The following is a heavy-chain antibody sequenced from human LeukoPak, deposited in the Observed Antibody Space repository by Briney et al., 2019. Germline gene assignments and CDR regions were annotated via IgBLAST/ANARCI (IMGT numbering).Heavy chain of an antibody. CDR1: GYTFSGYY. CDR3: AGMRDLVGTSPLGY. D-gene: IGHD1-26*01. V-gene: IGHV1-2*02. J-gene: IGHJ4*02. CDR2: INPNSGGT. Sequence: ASVKVSCKASGYTFSGYYMHWARQAPGQGLEWMGWINPNSGGTNYAQKFQGRVTMTRDTSISTAYMELSSLRSDDTAVYYCAGMRDLVGTSPLGYWGQGTLVTVSS.